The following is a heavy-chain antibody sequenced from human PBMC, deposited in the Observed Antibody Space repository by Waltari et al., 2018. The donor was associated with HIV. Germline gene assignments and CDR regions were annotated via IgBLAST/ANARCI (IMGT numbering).Heavy chain of an antibody. CDR1: GYTFTSYA. CDR2: INAGNGNT. J-gene: IGHJ5*02. V-gene: IGHV1-3*01. Sequence: QVQLVQSGAEVKKPGASVKVSCKASGYTFTSYAIHWVRQAPGHKREWMGWINAGNGNTKYSQKFQGRVTITRDTSASTAYMELSSLRSEDTAVYYCAREQEDIVVVVAARGWFDPWGQGTLVTVSS. CDR3: AREQEDIVVVVAARGWFDP. D-gene: IGHD2-15*01.